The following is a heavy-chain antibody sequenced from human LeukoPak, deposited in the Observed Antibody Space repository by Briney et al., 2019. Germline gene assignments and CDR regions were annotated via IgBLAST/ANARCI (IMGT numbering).Heavy chain of an antibody. Sequence: PSETLSLTCTVSGGSISSYYWSWIRQPPGKGLEWIGYIYYSGSTNYNPSLKSRVTISVDTSKNQFSLKLSSVTAADTAVYYCARAEQWLDYWGQGTLVTVSS. V-gene: IGHV4-59*01. D-gene: IGHD6-19*01. J-gene: IGHJ4*02. CDR2: IYYSGST. CDR3: ARAEQWLDY. CDR1: GGSISSYY.